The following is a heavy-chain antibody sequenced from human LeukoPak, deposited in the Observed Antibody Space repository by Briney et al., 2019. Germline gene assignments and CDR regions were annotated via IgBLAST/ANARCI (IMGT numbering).Heavy chain of an antibody. CDR1: GFTFSSYA. CDR3: ARDAYGRDYFDY. D-gene: IGHD3-10*01. J-gene: IGHJ4*02. V-gene: IGHV3-23*01. CDR2: ISGSGGST. Sequence: GGSLRLSCAASGFTFSSYAMSWVRQAPGKGLEWVSAISGSGGSTYYADSVKGRFTISRDNAKNSLYLQMNSLRAEDTAVYYCARDAYGRDYFDYWGQGTLVTVSS.